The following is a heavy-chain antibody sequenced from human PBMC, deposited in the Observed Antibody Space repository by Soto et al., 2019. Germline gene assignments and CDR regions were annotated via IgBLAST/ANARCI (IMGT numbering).Heavy chain of an antibody. CDR3: ARAKNEILWEGRHNWFAP. CDR1: GYTFTGYY. D-gene: IGHD2-21*01. V-gene: IGHV1-2*04. Sequence: ASVKVSCKASGYTFTGYYMHWVRQAPGQGLEWMGWINPNSGGTNYAQKFQGWVTMTRDTSISTAYMELSRLRSDDTAVYYCARAKNEILWEGRHNWFAPWAQATLVTV. J-gene: IGHJ5*02. CDR2: INPNSGGT.